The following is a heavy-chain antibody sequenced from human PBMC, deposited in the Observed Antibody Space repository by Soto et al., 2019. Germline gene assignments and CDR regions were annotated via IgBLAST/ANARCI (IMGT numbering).Heavy chain of an antibody. Sequence: QVQLVQSGAEVKKPGSSVKVSCKASGGTFSSYTISWVRQAPGQGLEWMERIIPILGIANYAQKFQGRVTITADKSTSTAYMELSSLRSEDTAVYYCARGSWYDYYYGMDVWGQGTTVTVSS. J-gene: IGHJ6*02. CDR3: ARGSWYDYYYGMDV. D-gene: IGHD6-13*01. V-gene: IGHV1-69*02. CDR2: IIPILGIA. CDR1: GGTFSSYT.